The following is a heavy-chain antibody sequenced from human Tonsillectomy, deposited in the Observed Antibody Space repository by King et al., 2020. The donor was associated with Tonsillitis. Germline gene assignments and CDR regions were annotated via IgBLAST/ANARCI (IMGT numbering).Heavy chain of an antibody. CDR3: ARGGAAYYDFWSGYSHWYFDL. Sequence: VQLQESGPGLVKPSETLSLTCTVSGGSISSYYWSWLRQPPGKGLAWIGYIYYSGSTNYNPSLKSRVTISVDTSKNQFSLKLSSVTAADTAVYYCARGGAAYYDFWSGYSHWYFDLWGRGTLVTVSS. CDR2: IYYSGST. D-gene: IGHD3-3*01. J-gene: IGHJ2*01. V-gene: IGHV4-59*01. CDR1: GGSISSYY.